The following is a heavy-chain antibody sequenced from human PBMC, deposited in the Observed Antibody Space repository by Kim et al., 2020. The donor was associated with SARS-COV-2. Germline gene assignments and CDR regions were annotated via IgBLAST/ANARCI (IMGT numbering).Heavy chain of an antibody. J-gene: IGHJ4*02. CDR2: SKAYGGTP. Sequence: SKAYGGTPEYAASVKGRFTISRDDSKSIAYLQMNSLKTEDTAVYYCTRADYWGQGTLVTVSS. CDR3: TRADY. V-gene: IGHV3-49*02.